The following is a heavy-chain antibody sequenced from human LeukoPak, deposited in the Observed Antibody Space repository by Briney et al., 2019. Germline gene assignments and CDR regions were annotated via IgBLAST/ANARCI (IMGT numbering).Heavy chain of an antibody. J-gene: IGHJ4*02. CDR2: IYSGGST. Sequence: GGSLRLSCAASEFSVGSNYMTWVRQAPGKGLEWVSLIYSGGSTYYADSVKGRFTISRDNSKNTLYLQMNSLRAEDTAVYYCARLREIPVFGVVTKSTSYFDYWGQGTLVTVSS. CDR1: EFSVGSNY. D-gene: IGHD3-3*01. V-gene: IGHV3-66*01. CDR3: ARLREIPVFGVVTKSTSYFDY.